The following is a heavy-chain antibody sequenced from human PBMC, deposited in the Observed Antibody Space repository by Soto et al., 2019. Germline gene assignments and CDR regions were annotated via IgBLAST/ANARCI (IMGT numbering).Heavy chain of an antibody. D-gene: IGHD1-7*01. CDR2: INSDGTTI. V-gene: IGHV3-74*01. CDR3: TRAGNYRFDY. CDR1: GFTFSNSW. Sequence: PGGSLRLSFAASGFTFSNSWMHWVRQAPGKWPVWVSRINSDGTTINSADSVKGRFTISRDNAKNTLYLQMDSPRAEDKDVYYCTRAGNYRFDYWGQGTLVTVSS. J-gene: IGHJ4*02.